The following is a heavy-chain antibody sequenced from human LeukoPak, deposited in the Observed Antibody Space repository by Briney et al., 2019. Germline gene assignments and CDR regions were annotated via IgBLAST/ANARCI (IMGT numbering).Heavy chain of an antibody. CDR2: ISSSSSYI. J-gene: IGHJ6*03. CDR1: GFTFSSYN. D-gene: IGHD6-13*01. Sequence: PGGSLRLSCAASGFTFSSYNMNWVRQTPGKGLEWVSSISSSSSYIYYADSVKGRFTISRDNAKNSLYLQMNSLRAEDTAVYYCAREDYISSWYPHYYMDVWGKGTTVTISS. CDR3: AREDYISSWYPHYYMDV. V-gene: IGHV3-21*01.